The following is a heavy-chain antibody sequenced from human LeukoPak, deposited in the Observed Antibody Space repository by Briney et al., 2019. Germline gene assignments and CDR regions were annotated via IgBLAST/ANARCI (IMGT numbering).Heavy chain of an antibody. Sequence: GGSLRLSCAASGFTFSSYGMHWVRQAPGKGLEWVAVISYDGSNKYYADSVKGRFTISRDNSKNTLYLQMNSLRAEDTAVCYCAKDGSYYDSSGYYYDAFDIWGQGTMVTVSS. CDR1: GFTFSSYG. V-gene: IGHV3-30*18. J-gene: IGHJ3*02. CDR2: ISYDGSNK. CDR3: AKDGSYYDSSGYYYDAFDI. D-gene: IGHD3-22*01.